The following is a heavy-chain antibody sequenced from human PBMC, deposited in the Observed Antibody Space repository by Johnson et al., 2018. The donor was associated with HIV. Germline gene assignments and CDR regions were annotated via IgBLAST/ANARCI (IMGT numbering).Heavy chain of an antibody. CDR2: ITNNGGST. Sequence: VQLVESGGGVVQPGRSLRLSCAASGFIFSSYPMHWVRQVPGKGLEYVSRITNNGGSTYYVDSVKGRFTISRDNSKNTLYLQMDSLRAEDMGVYYCATDYNFWSGRPDSFDVWGQGTMVTVSS. D-gene: IGHD3-3*01. CDR1: GFIFSSYP. CDR3: ATDYNFWSGRPDSFDV. V-gene: IGHV3-64*07. J-gene: IGHJ3*01.